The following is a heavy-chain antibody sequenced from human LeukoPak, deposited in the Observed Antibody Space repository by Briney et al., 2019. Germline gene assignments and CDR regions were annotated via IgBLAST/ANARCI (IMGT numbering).Heavy chain of an antibody. CDR3: ARVIGQCTDLFYYYMDV. Sequence: PGGALRLSCAASGFKFSDYQMSWIRQAPGRGLEWVSYICNGANSIYYADSVKGRFTVSRDNAKNSLYLQVNSLRAEDTAVYYCARVIGQCTDLFYYYMDVWGKGTSVTVSS. CDR2: ICNGANSI. V-gene: IGHV3-11*04. CDR1: GFKFSDYQ. J-gene: IGHJ6*03. D-gene: IGHD6-19*01.